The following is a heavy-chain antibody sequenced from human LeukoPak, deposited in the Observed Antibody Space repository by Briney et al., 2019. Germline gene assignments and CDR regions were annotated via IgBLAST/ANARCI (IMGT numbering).Heavy chain of an antibody. V-gene: IGHV3-7*01. J-gene: IGHJ5*02. CDR2: IKQDGSEK. CDR1: GFTFSNAW. CDR3: ARDDCSSISCYHNWFDP. D-gene: IGHD2-2*01. Sequence: PGGSLRLSCAASGFTFSNAWMSWVRQAPGKRLEWVANIKQDGSEKYYVDSVKGRFTISRDNAKNSLYLQMNSLRAEDTAVYYCARDDCSSISCYHNWFDPWGQGTLVTVSS.